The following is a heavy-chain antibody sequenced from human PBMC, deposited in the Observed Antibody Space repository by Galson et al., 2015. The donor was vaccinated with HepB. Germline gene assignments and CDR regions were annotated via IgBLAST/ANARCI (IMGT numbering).Heavy chain of an antibody. V-gene: IGHV3-23*01. D-gene: IGHD3-22*01. Sequence: SLRLSCAASGFPFNSYSMTWVRQAPGKGLEWVSTISDGGRSTYYADSVKGRFSISRDSSLNTLSLQMNSLRADDTAVYYCAKSADDSDGYYLIFDSWGQGTLVTVSS. CDR2: ISDGGRST. CDR3: AKSADDSDGYYLIFDS. CDR1: GFPFNSYS. J-gene: IGHJ4*02.